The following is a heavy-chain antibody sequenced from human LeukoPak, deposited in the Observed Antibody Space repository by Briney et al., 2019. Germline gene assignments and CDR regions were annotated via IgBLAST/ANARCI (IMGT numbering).Heavy chain of an antibody. Sequence: SETLSLTCTVSGGSISSYYRSWIRQPPGKGLEWIGYIYYSGSTNYNPSLKSRVTISVDTSKNQFSLKLSSVTAADTAVYYCARDARVTGTNPCYYYMDVWGKGTTVTVSS. V-gene: IGHV4-59*01. J-gene: IGHJ6*03. CDR3: ARDARVTGTNPCYYYMDV. CDR2: IYYSGST. CDR1: GGSISSYY. D-gene: IGHD1-7*01.